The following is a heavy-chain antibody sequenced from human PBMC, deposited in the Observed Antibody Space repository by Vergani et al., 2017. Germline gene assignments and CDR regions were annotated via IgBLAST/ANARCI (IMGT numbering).Heavy chain of an antibody. CDR3: VYRRTGCGTTGCFYPFYYYYYMDV. D-gene: IGHD1-7*01. Sequence: QITLKESGPTLVKPTQTLTLTCTFSGFSLNTRGVSVAWIRQPPGKALDWLALMYWNDDQHYSPSLNNRVTITKDTSKNQVVVTMTNMDYVDTGTYYCVYRRTGCGTTGCFYPFYYYYYMDVLGRGTTVTVSS. J-gene: IGHJ6*03. V-gene: IGHV2-5*04. CDR1: GFSLNTRGVS. CDR2: MYWNDDQ.